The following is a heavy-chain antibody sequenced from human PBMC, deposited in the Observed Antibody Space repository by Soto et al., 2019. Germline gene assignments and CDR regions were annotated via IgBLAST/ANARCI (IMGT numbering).Heavy chain of an antibody. Sequence: PGGSLRLSCASSGFTFSDYYMSWIRQAPGKGLEWLSYISPGSRYPAYADSVKGRFTISRDNARRSLSLQMNSLTVDDSAVYYCARIHWSQSGLDYWGRGILVTVSS. D-gene: IGHD6-25*01. J-gene: IGHJ4*02. CDR1: GFTFSDYY. V-gene: IGHV3-11*03. CDR2: ISPGSRYP. CDR3: ARIHWSQSGLDY.